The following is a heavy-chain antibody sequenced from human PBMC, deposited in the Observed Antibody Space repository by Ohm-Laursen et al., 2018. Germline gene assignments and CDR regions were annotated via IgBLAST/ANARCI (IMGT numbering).Heavy chain of an antibody. CDR2: FDPEDGET. V-gene: IGHV1-24*01. Sequence: ASVKVSCKVSGYTLTELSMHWVRQAPGKGLEWMGGFDPEDGETIYAQKFQGGVTMTEDTSTDTAYMELSSLRSEDTAVYYCATLGSNYVGVDYWGQGTLVTVSS. D-gene: IGHD4-11*01. CDR3: ATLGSNYVGVDY. CDR1: GYTLTELS. J-gene: IGHJ4*02.